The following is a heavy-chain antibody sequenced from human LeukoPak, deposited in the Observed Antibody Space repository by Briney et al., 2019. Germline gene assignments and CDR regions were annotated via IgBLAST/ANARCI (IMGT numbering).Heavy chain of an antibody. V-gene: IGHV3-30-3*01. J-gene: IGHJ4*02. Sequence: GGSLRLPCAASGFTFSSYAMHWVRQAPGKGLEWVAVISYDGSNKYYADSVKGRFTISRDNSKNTLYLQMNSLRAEDTAVYHCARASYYYDSSGPGPLWGRGTLVTVSS. CDR1: GFTFSSYA. D-gene: IGHD3-22*01. CDR2: ISYDGSNK. CDR3: ARASYYYDSSGPGPL.